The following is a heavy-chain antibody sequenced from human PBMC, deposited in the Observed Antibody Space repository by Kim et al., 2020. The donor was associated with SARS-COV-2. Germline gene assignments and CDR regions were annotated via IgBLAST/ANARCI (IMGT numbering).Heavy chain of an antibody. J-gene: IGHJ2*01. D-gene: IGHD4-17*01. V-gene: IGHV4-4*07. CDR3: ARQTTADWYFDL. Sequence: NYNPSLKSRVTMSVDTSKNQCSLKLSSVTAADTAVYYCARQTTADWYFDLWGRGTLVTVSS.